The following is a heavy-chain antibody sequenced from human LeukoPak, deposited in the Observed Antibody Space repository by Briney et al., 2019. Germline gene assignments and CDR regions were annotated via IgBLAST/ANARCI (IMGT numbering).Heavy chain of an antibody. CDR1: GYTFTSYG. V-gene: IGHV1-18*01. D-gene: IGHD3-3*01. CDR3: ARGPYYDFWSGYYEGPYNWFDP. Sequence: ASVKVSCKASGYTFTSYGISWVRQAPGQGLEWMGWISAYNGNTNYAQKLQGRVTMTTDTSTSTAYMELRSLRSDDTAVYYCARGPYYDFWSGYYEGPYNWFDPWGQGTLVTVSS. J-gene: IGHJ5*02. CDR2: ISAYNGNT.